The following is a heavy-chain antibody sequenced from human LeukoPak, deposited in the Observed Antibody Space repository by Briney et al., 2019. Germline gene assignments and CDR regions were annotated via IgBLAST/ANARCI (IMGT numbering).Heavy chain of an antibody. Sequence: ASVKVSCKASGGTFSDYRINWVRQAPGQGLEWMGWINPYSGGTNYAQKFQGRVTMARDTSISTAYMELSRLNFDDTAVYYCTSQDDYSNYGGVYWGQGTLVTVSS. CDR1: GGTFSDYR. CDR3: TSQDDYSNYGGVY. J-gene: IGHJ4*02. V-gene: IGHV1-2*02. D-gene: IGHD4-11*01. CDR2: INPYSGGT.